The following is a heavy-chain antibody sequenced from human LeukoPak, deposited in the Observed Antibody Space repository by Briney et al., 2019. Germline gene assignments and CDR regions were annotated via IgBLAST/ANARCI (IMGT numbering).Heavy chain of an antibody. CDR2: ISYDGSNK. D-gene: IGHD3-22*01. J-gene: IGHJ4*02. V-gene: IGHV3-30-3*01. CDR1: GFTFSSYA. Sequence: GGSLRLSCAASGFTFSSYAMHWVRQAPGKWLEWVAVISYDGSNKYYADSVKGRFTISRDNSKNTLYLQMNSLRAEDTAPYYCARGYYYGSGGSRALFDWGQGTLVTVSS. CDR3: ARGYYYGSGGSRALFD.